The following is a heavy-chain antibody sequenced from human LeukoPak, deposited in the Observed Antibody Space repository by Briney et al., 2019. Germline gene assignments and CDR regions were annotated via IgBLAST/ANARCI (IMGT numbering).Heavy chain of an antibody. Sequence: GGSLRLSCAASGFTFSSYEMNWVRQPPGKGLEWVSYISSSGSTIYYADSVKGRFTISRDNAKISLYLQMNSLRAEETAVYYCAELGITMIGGVWGKGTTVTISS. D-gene: IGHD3-10*02. V-gene: IGHV3-48*03. CDR2: ISSSGSTI. CDR3: AELGITMIGGV. CDR1: GFTFSSYE. J-gene: IGHJ6*04.